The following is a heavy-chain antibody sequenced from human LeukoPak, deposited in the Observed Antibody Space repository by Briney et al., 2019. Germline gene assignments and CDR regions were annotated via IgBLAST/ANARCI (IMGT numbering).Heavy chain of an antibody. D-gene: IGHD3-10*01. Sequence: SVKVSCKASGGTFSSYAISWVRQAPGQGLEWMGGIIPIFGTADYAQKFQDRVTITADESTSTAYMELNSLRSEDTAVYYCARDPSMIRGENTPYFDYWGQGTLVTVSS. J-gene: IGHJ4*02. CDR2: IIPIFGTA. CDR3: ARDPSMIRGENTPYFDY. CDR1: GGTFSSYA. V-gene: IGHV1-69*13.